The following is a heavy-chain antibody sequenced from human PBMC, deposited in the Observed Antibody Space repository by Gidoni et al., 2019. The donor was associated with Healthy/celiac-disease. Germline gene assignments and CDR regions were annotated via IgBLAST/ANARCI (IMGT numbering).Heavy chain of an antibody. CDR3: TTEGYDSSGYYWLDY. D-gene: IGHD3-22*01. J-gene: IGHJ4*02. CDR1: GFTFSNAW. Sequence: EVQLVESGGGLVKPGGSLRLSCAASGFTFSNAWMNWVRQAPGKGLEWVGRIKSKTDGGTTDYAAPVKGRFTISRDDSKNTLYLQMNSLKTEDTAVYYCTTEGYDSSGYYWLDYWGQGTLVTVSS. V-gene: IGHV3-15*07. CDR2: IKSKTDGGTT.